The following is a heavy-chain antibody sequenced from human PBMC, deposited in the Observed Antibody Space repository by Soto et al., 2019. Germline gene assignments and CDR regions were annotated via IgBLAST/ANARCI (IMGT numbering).Heavy chain of an antibody. CDR3: ARDKGYDFWSGFDAFDI. J-gene: IGHJ3*02. D-gene: IGHD3-3*01. CDR1: GFTCSSYI. V-gene: IGHV3-21*01. CDR2: ISSSSSYI. Sequence: GGSLRLSCAASGFTCSSYIMNWVRQAPGKGLEWVSSISSSSSYIYYADSVKGRFTISRDNAKNSLYLQMNSLRAEDTAVYYCARDKGYDFWSGFDAFDIWGQGTMVTVSS.